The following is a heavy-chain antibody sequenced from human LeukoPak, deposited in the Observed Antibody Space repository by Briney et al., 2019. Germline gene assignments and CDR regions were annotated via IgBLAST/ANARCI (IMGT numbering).Heavy chain of an antibody. D-gene: IGHD5-24*01. CDR1: GFTFSSYW. V-gene: IGHV3-7*01. Sequence: GGSLRLSCAASGFTFSSYWMSWVRQAPGKGLEWVANIKQDGSENDYADSVKGRFTISRDNAKNSLYLQMNSLRAEDTAVYYCARDSRDGYNRLDYWGQGTLVTVSS. CDR3: ARDSRDGYNRLDY. J-gene: IGHJ4*02. CDR2: IKQDGSEN.